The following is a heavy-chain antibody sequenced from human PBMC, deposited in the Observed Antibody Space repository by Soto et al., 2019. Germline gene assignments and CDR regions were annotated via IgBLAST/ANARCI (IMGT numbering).Heavy chain of an antibody. CDR3: AKVGYAFGYSAMDV. CDR1: GYTLAGYY. CDR2: INPNSGGT. Sequence: ASVQVSWKASGYTLAGYYMQWVRQALGQGLEWMGWINPNSGGTNYAQKFQGRVTMTRDTSISTAYMELSRLRSDDTAVYYCAKVGYAFGYSAMDVWGLGTKVTVSS. J-gene: IGHJ6*02. V-gene: IGHV1-2*02. D-gene: IGHD2-2*01.